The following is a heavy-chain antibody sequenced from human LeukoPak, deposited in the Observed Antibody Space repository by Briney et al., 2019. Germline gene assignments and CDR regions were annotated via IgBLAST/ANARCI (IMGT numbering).Heavy chain of an antibody. Sequence: PRLSXAXSGFXXXSYAMSWVRQAPGKGLEWVSAISGSGGSTYYADSVKGRFTISRDNPKNTLYLQMNSLRAEDTAVYYCAKVGPSYYYDSSGYQDYWGQGTLVTVSS. CDR2: ISGSGGST. D-gene: IGHD3-22*01. CDR3: AKVGPSYYYDSSGYQDY. CDR1: GFXXXSYA. V-gene: IGHV3-23*01. J-gene: IGHJ4*02.